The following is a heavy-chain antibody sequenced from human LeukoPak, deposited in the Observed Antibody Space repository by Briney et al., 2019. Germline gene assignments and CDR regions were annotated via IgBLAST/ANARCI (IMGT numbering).Heavy chain of an antibody. CDR2: INSDGSST. V-gene: IGHV3-74*01. CDR3: ARELGVGVIGDAFDI. D-gene: IGHD3-22*01. CDR1: GFTLRSYW. J-gene: IGHJ3*02. Sequence: GGSLRLSCAASGFTLRSYWMHWVRQAPGKGLMWVSRINSDGSSTSYADSVKGRFTISRDNAKNTLSLQMNSLSAEDTALYFCARELGVGVIGDAFDIWGQGTMVTVSS.